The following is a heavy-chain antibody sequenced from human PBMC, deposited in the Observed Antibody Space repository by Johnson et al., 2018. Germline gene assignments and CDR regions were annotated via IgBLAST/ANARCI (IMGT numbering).Heavy chain of an antibody. Sequence: QLLESGGGLVQPGGSLRLSCAASGFTFSIYAMNWVRQAPGKGLEWVSYISGSSAKIEYADSVKGRFTISRDNAKNSLYLQMDSLRVDDTAIYYCASDPSRGFSWSYCMEAWGKGTTVTVSS. J-gene: IGHJ6*03. CDR1: GFTFSIYA. CDR3: ASDPSRGFSWSYCMEA. D-gene: IGHD2-15*01. V-gene: IGHV3-48*01. CDR2: ISGSSAKI.